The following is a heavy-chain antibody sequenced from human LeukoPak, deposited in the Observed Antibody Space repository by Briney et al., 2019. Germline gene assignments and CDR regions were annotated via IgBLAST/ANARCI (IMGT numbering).Heavy chain of an antibody. CDR3: AREGAGGSWAGY. CDR1: GYTFTVYY. Sequence: ASVMVSYKASGYTFTVYYIHWVRQAPGQGLEWMGWINPNSGDTNYAQKFQGRVTVTRDTSISTAFMELSRLTSDDTAVYYCAREGAGGSWAGYWGQGTLVTVSS. D-gene: IGHD1-26*01. CDR2: INPNSGDT. J-gene: IGHJ4*02. V-gene: IGHV1-2*02.